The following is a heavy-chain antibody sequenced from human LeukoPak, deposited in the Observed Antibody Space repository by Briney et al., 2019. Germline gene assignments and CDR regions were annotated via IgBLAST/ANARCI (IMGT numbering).Heavy chain of an antibody. CDR3: TSFHYYDSSGSLDY. J-gene: IGHJ4*02. CDR1: GFTFGDYA. D-gene: IGHD3-22*01. CDR2: IRSKAYGGTT. Sequence: GGSLRLSCTASGFTFGDYAMSWVRQAPGKGREWVGFIRSKAYGGTTEYAASVKGRFTISRDDSKSIAYLQMNSLKTEDTAVYYCTSFHYYDSSGSLDYWGQGTLVTVSS. V-gene: IGHV3-49*04.